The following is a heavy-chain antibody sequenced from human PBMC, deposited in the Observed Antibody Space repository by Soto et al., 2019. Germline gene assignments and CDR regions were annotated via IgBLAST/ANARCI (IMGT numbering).Heavy chain of an antibody. V-gene: IGHV4-30-2*01. Sequence: SETLSLTCTVSGGSISSGGYPWSWIRQPPGKGLEWIGYIYHSGSTYYNPSLKSRVTISVDRSKNQFSLKLSSVTAADTAVYYCARAGGLGAVAVDYWGQGTLVTVSS. J-gene: IGHJ4*02. CDR1: GGSISSGGYP. D-gene: IGHD6-19*01. CDR3: ARAGGLGAVAVDY. CDR2: IYHSGST.